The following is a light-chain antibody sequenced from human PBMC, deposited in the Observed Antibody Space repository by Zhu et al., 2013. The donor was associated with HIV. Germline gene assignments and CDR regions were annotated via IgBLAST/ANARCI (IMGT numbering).Light chain of an antibody. CDR2: GNS. J-gene: IGLJ3*02. CDR3: SSYTSKSTLAL. V-gene: IGLV1-40*01. CDR1: NSNIGAGFD. Sequence: QSVLTQPPSVSGAPGQRVTISCTGSNSNIGAGFDVHWYQQLPGTAPRLLIYGNSNRPSGVPDRFSGSKSGTSASLAITGLQAEDEAHYYCSSYTSKSTLALFGGGTRLTVL.